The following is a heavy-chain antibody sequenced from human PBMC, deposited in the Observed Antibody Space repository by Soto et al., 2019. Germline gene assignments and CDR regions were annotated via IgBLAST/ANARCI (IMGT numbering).Heavy chain of an antibody. D-gene: IGHD3-9*01. CDR3: AREGDYDILTGYYIIHYYYGMDV. Sequence: QVQLVQSGAEVKKPGASVKVSCKASGYTFTSYGISWVRQAPGQGLEWMGWISAYNGNTNYAQKLQGRVTMTTDTSTSTAYMDLKSLRSDDTSVYYCAREGDYDILTGYYIIHYYYGMDVWSQGTTVTVSS. J-gene: IGHJ6*02. V-gene: IGHV1-18*01. CDR1: GYTFTSYG. CDR2: ISAYNGNT.